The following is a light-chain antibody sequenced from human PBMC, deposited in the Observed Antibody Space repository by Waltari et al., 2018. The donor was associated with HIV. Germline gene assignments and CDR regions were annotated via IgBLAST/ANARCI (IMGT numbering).Light chain of an antibody. Sequence: DVQMTQSPSSLSASVGDRVTITCRTSQGIREDLGWYQQKPGKAPKRLIFAAFTLQSEVPAMFRGSGSDTEFTLTISSLQPEDFATYYCRQYNSYPLTFGGGTKVEIK. CDR3: RQYNSYPLT. CDR1: QGIRED. V-gene: IGKV1-17*01. CDR2: AAF. J-gene: IGKJ4*01.